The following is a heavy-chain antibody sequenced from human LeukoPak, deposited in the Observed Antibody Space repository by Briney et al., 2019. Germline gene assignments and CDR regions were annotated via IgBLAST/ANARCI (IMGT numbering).Heavy chain of an antibody. CDR1: GFIFNNYG. Sequence: GGSLRLSCAAPGFIFNNYGMSWVRQAPGKGLERVSVIYSGGSTYYADSVKGRFTISRENSKNTLYLQMNSLRAEDTAVYYCARDPGSGYFLWGQGTTVTVSS. D-gene: IGHD3-3*01. CDR2: IYSGGST. CDR3: ARDPGSGYFL. J-gene: IGHJ6*02. V-gene: IGHV3-53*01.